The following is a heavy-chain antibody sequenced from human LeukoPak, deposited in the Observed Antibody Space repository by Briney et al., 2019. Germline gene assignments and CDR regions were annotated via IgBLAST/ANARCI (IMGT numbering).Heavy chain of an antibody. V-gene: IGHV4-59*08. J-gene: IGHJ4*02. Sequence: PSETLSLTCTVSGGSMNAYYWTWFRQPPGKGLEWIGYIYYSGSTNYNPSLKSRLTISVDTSNNQFSLKLSSVTAADTAVYYCASRSYISGPYWGQGTLVTVSS. D-gene: IGHD6-25*01. CDR2: IYYSGST. CDR1: GGSMNAYY. CDR3: ASRSYISGPY.